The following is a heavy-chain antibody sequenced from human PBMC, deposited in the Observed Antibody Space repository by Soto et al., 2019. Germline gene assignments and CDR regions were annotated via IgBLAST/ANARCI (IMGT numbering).Heavy chain of an antibody. V-gene: IGHV3-23*01. Sequence: GSLRLSCAASGFIFNDYGMTWVRQAPGKGLEWVSSITAGNVDTYYADFVKGRFTISRDNSRSTMNLQMNSLRPEDTAVYYCATFPRRNGLYYFASWGHGTLVTVSS. D-gene: IGHD2-8*01. J-gene: IGHJ4*01. CDR2: ITAGNVDT. CDR1: GFIFNDYG. CDR3: ATFPRRNGLYYFAS.